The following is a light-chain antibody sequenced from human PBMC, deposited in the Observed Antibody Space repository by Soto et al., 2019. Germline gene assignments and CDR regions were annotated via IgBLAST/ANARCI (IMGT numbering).Light chain of an antibody. CDR3: QSYDSSLSGSYV. CDR2: GNS. J-gene: IGLJ1*01. Sequence: QLVLTQPPSVSGAPGQRVTISCTGSSSNIGAGFHVHWYQQLPGTAPRLLIYGNSNRPSGVPDRFSGSKSGTSASLAITGLQAEDEADYYCQSYDSSLSGSYVFGTGTQLTVL. V-gene: IGLV1-40*01. CDR1: SSNIGAGFH.